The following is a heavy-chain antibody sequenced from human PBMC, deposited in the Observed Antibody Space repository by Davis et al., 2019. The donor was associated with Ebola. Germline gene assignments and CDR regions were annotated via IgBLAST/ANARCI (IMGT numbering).Heavy chain of an antibody. CDR3: AVYTVVVTDIRAEYFQH. V-gene: IGHV4-39*07. CDR1: GGSVSSSSYY. D-gene: IGHD2-21*02. Sequence: SETLSLTCTVSGGSVSSSSYYWGWIRQPPGKGLEWIANIYYSGSTQYNPSLKSRVTISVATSRNQFSLRLSSVTAADTAVYYCAVYTVVVTDIRAEYFQHWGQGTLATVSS. CDR2: IYYSGST. J-gene: IGHJ1*01.